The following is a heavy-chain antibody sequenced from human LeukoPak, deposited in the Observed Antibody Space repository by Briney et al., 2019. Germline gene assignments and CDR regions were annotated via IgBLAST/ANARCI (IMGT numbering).Heavy chain of an antibody. CDR3: ARDGVPAAIPYWYFDL. CDR1: GGSISSYY. Sequence: KASETLSLTCTVSGGSISSYYWSWIRQPPGKGLEWIGYIYYSGSTNYNPSLKSRVTISVDTSKNQFSLKLSSVTAADTAVYYCARDGVPAAIPYWYFDLWGRGTLVTVSS. V-gene: IGHV4-59*01. D-gene: IGHD2-2*01. J-gene: IGHJ2*01. CDR2: IYYSGST.